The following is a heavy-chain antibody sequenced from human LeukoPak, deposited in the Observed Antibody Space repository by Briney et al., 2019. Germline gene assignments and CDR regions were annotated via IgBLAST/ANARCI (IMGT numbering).Heavy chain of an antibody. Sequence: ASVKVSRKASGYTFTGYYMHWVRQAPGQGLEWMGWINPNSGGTNYAQKFQGRVTMTRDTSISTAYMELSRLRSDDTAVYYCARDKRGALIEDDYWGQGTLVTVSS. CDR2: INPNSGGT. V-gene: IGHV1-2*02. CDR1: GYTFTGYY. D-gene: IGHD3-22*01. CDR3: ARDKRGALIEDDY. J-gene: IGHJ4*02.